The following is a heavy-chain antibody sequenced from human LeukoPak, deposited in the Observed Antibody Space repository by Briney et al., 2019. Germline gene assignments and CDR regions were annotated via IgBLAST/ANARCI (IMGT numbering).Heavy chain of an antibody. CDR2: INHSGST. D-gene: IGHD1-1*01. Sequence: SETLSLTCAVYGGSFSGYYWRWLRQPPGKGLEWIGEINHSGSTNYNPSLKSRVTISVDTSKNQFSLKLSSVTAADTAVYYCARARVRRWFDPWGQGTLVTVSS. V-gene: IGHV4-34*01. J-gene: IGHJ5*02. CDR3: ARARVRRWFDP. CDR1: GGSFSGYY.